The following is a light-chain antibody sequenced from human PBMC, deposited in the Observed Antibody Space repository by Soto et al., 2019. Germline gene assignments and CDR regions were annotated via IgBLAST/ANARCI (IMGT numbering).Light chain of an antibody. CDR2: DVS. CDR1: SSDFCNYNY. J-gene: IGLJ1*01. V-gene: IGLV2-14*03. Sequence: QSVLTQPASVSGSPGQSVTISCTGASSDFCNYNYVSWYQQHPGKAPKLIIYDVSNRPSGVSNRFSGSKSGNTASLTISGLQAEDEADYYCSSYTSSTTLYVFGTGTKVTVL. CDR3: SSYTSSTTLYV.